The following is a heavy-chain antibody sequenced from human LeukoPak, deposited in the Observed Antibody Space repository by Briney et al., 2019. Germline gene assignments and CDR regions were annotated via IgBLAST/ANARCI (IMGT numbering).Heavy chain of an antibody. CDR2: MNPNSGNT. J-gene: IGHJ3*02. V-gene: IGHV1-8*02. CDR1: GGTFSSYA. Sequence: ASVKVSCKASGGTFSSYAISWVRQATGQGLEWMGWMNPNSGNTGYAQKFQGRVTMTRNTSISTAYVELSSLRSEDTAVYYCARTGWGSDAFDIWGQGTMVTVSS. D-gene: IGHD7-27*01. CDR3: ARTGWGSDAFDI.